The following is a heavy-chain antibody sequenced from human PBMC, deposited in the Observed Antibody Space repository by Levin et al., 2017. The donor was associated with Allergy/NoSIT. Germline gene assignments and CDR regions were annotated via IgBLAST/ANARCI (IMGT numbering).Heavy chain of an antibody. D-gene: IGHD3-22*01. CDR1: GFTFSSYG. V-gene: IGHV3-33*01. Sequence: GGSLRLSCAASGFTFSSYGMHWVRQAPGKGLEWVAVIWYDGSNKYYADSVKGRFTISRDNSKNTLYLQMNSLRAEDTAVYYCARGSVVVAEDYFDYWGQGTLVTVSS. J-gene: IGHJ4*02. CDR3: ARGSVVVAEDYFDY. CDR2: IWYDGSNK.